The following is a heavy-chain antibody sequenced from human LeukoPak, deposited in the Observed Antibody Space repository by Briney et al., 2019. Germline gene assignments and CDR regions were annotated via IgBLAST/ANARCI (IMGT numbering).Heavy chain of an antibody. CDR2: ITNSGSTI. D-gene: IGHD3-9*01. J-gene: IGHJ6*02. V-gene: IGHV3-11*01. CDR3: ARSIGLTGGGVDV. Sequence: AGGSLRLSCAASGFTFSDYNMNWVRQAPGKGLEWVSYITNSGSTIHYADSVRGRFTISRDNAKNSLYPQMNSLRAEDTAVYYCARSIGLTGGGVDVWGQGTTVTVSS. CDR1: GFTFSDYN.